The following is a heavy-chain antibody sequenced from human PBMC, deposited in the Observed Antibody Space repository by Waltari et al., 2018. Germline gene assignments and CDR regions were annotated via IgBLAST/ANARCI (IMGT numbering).Heavy chain of an antibody. CDR2: IIPRDGVT. V-gene: IGHV1-69*09. Sequence: QVQLVQSGAEVKEPGSSVKVSCKASRGTFSIYGITWLRQAPGQGLEWMGRIIPRDGVTNDTQKFQGRVTISADKSTYTAYMDLSSLTSEDTAVYFCARDLGTTVTEPYFDSWGQGTLVTVSS. D-gene: IGHD4-17*01. J-gene: IGHJ4*02. CDR3: ARDLGTTVTEPYFDS. CDR1: RGTFSIYG.